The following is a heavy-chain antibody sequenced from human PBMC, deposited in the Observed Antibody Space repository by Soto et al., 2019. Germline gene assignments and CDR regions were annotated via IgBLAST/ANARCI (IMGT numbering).Heavy chain of an antibody. Sequence: GGSLRLSCAASGFTFSSYGMHWVRQAPGKGLEWVAVIWYDGSNKYYADSVKGRFTISRDNSKNTLYLQMNSLRAEDTAVYYCARDQWYSSSWSLDYWGQGTLVTVSS. D-gene: IGHD6-13*01. V-gene: IGHV3-33*01. CDR1: GFTFSSYG. CDR3: ARDQWYSSSWSLDY. CDR2: IWYDGSNK. J-gene: IGHJ4*02.